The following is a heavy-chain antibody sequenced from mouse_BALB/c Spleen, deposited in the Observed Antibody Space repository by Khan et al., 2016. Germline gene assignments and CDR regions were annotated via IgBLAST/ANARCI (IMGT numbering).Heavy chain of an antibody. V-gene: IGHV1-87*01. CDR2: IYPGDGDT. J-gene: IGHJ4*01. CDR3: ARWLLQPYAMDY. D-gene: IGHD2-3*01. CDR1: GYTFTSYW. Sequence: QVQLKQSGAELARPGASVKLSCKASGYTFTSYWMQWVKQRPGQGLEWIGAIYPGDGDTRYTQKFKGKATLTADKSSSTAYMQLSSLASEDSAVYYCARWLLQPYAMDYWGQGTSVTVSS.